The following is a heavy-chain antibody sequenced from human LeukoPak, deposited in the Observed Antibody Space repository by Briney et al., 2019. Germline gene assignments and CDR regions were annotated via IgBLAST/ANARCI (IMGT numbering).Heavy chain of an antibody. CDR1: GFTFSSYG. CDR2: ISYDGSNK. J-gene: IGHJ4*02. Sequence: GRSLRLSCAASGFTFSSYGMHWVRQAPGKGLEWVAVISYDGSNKYYADSVKGRFTISRDNSKNTLYLQMNSLRAEDTAVHYCAKGQGSYYDSSGYYLFDYWGQGTLVTVSS. V-gene: IGHV3-30*18. D-gene: IGHD3-22*01. CDR3: AKGQGSYYDSSGYYLFDY.